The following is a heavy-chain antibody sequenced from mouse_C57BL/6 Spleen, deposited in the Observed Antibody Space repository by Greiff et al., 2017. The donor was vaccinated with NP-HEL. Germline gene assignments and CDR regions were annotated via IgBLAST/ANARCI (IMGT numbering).Heavy chain of an antibody. V-gene: IGHV1-82*01. CDR3: ARGVGLRQRYFDV. Sequence: VQLQQSGPELVKPGASVKISCKASGYAFSSSWMNWVKQRPGKGLEWIGRIYPGDGDTNYNGKFKGKATLTADKSSSTAYMQLSSLTSEDSAVYFCARGVGLRQRYFDVWGTGTTVTVSS. CDR2: IYPGDGDT. CDR1: GYAFSSSW. J-gene: IGHJ1*03. D-gene: IGHD1-2*01.